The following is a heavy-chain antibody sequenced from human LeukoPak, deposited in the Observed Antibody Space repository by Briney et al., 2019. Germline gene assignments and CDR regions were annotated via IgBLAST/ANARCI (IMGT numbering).Heavy chain of an antibody. V-gene: IGHV1-2*02. CDR2: VNSTSGAT. J-gene: IGHJ4*02. CDR3: TRVGYNSGTSSGFYF. Sequence: ASVTVSCKASVYTFTDYHVHWVRQAPGQALEWMGWVNSTSGATGYAQIMQGRVTMTSDTTINSASVVLSRLGADATAVYCCTRVGYNSGTSSGFYFWGQGTQVTVSS. CDR1: VYTFTDYH. D-gene: IGHD5-24*01.